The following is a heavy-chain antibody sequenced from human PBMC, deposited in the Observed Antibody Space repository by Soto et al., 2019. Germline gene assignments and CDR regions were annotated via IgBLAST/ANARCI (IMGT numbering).Heavy chain of an antibody. CDR1: GYTFTSYA. J-gene: IGHJ4*02. V-gene: IGHV1-3*01. CDR2: INAGNGNT. D-gene: IGHD3-3*01. CDR3: AVYDFWSGYHFDY. Sequence: GASVNVSCKAPGYTFTSYAMHWVRQAPGQRLEWMGWINAGNGNTKYSQKFQGRVTITRDTSASTAYMELSSLRSEDTAVYYCAVYDFWSGYHFDYWGQGTLVTVSS.